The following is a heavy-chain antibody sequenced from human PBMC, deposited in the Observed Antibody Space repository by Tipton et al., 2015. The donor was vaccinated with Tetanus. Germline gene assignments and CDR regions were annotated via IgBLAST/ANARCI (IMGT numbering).Heavy chain of an antibody. Sequence: SLRLSCAASGFTFDDYAMHWVRQAPGKGLEWVSGISWNSGSIGYADSVKGRFTISRDNANISLNLQMKSLRAEDTAIYYCARDCSTCLGRALDIWGQGILVTVSS. J-gene: IGHJ3*02. V-gene: IGHV3-9*01. CDR3: ARDCSTCLGRALDI. D-gene: IGHD2-2*01. CDR1: GFTFDDYA. CDR2: ISWNSGSI.